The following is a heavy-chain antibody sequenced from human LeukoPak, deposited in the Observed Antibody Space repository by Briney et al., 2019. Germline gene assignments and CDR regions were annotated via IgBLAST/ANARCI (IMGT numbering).Heavy chain of an antibody. V-gene: IGHV3-7*01. D-gene: IGHD5-18*01. CDR1: GFTFSSYW. CDR2: IKQDGSEK. CDR3: AREGIQLPSHDAFDI. J-gene: IGHJ3*02. Sequence: GGSLRLSCAASGFTFSSYWMSWVRQAPGKGLEWVANIKQDGSEKYYVDSVKGRFTISRDNAKNSLYLQMNSLRAEDTAVYYCAREGIQLPSHDAFDIWGQGQWSPSLQ.